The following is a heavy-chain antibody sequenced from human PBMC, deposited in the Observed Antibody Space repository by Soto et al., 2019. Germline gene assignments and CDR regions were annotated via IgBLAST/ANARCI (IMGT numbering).Heavy chain of an antibody. CDR1: GGTFSSSV. D-gene: IGHD2-8*01. CDR2: IVPIFGTP. Sequence: GASVKVSCKASGGTFSSSVFSWVRQAPGQGLEWMGVIVPIFGTPTYAQTFQGRVTITADISSTTVYMELGALTSEDTAIYYCAKVAGTNGVSRLHLWGQGTLVTVSS. CDR3: AKVAGTNGVSRLHL. V-gene: IGHV1-69*06. J-gene: IGHJ4*02.